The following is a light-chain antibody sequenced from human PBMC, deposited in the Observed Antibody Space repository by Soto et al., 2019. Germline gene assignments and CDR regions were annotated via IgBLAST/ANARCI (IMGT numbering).Light chain of an antibody. J-gene: IGKJ4*01. CDR2: AAS. CDR3: QQSNSFPRT. Sequence: DIQMTQSPSFVSASLGDSVTIPCRASQAVSTWLAWYQQKPGGAPRLLIYAASTLQSGVPSRFSGSGSGTDFTLTIRSLQPEDFATYYCQQSNSFPRTFGGGTKVDIK. CDR1: QAVSTW. V-gene: IGKV1-12*01.